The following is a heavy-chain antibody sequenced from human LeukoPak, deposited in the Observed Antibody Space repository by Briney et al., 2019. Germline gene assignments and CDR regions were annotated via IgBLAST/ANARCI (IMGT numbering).Heavy chain of an antibody. CDR1: GFTVSSND. D-gene: IGHD4-17*01. CDR3: ARVVDHDYGDYFLDY. J-gene: IGHJ4*02. Sequence: PGGSLRLSCAASGFTVSSNDMSWVRQAPGKGLECISVIYSGGSTDYADSVRGRLTISRDNSKNTLYLQMNSLRAEDTAVYYCARVVDHDYGDYFLDYWAQGTLVTVSS. V-gene: IGHV3-53*01. CDR2: IYSGGST.